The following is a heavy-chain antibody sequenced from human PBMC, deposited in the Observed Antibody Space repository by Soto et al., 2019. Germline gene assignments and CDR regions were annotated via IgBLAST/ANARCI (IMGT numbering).Heavy chain of an antibody. CDR1: GDSVSSNSAA. CDR3: AATSHQNFYYSGMDV. J-gene: IGHJ6*02. V-gene: IGHV6-1*01. Sequence: HTLSLTCAISGDSVSSNSAAWNGIRQSPSRGLEWLGRTYYRSKWYNDYAVSVKSRITINPDTSKNQFSLQLNSVTPEDTAVYYCAATSHQNFYYSGMDVWGQGTTVPVSS. CDR2: TYYRSKWYN.